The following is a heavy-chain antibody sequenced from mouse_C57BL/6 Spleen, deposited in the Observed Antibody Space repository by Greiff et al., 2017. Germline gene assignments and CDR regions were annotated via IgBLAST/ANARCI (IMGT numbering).Heavy chain of an antibody. D-gene: IGHD1-1*01. V-gene: IGHV1-63*01. Sequence: QVHVKQSGAELVRPGTSVKMSCKASGYTFTNYWIGWAKQRPGHGLEWIGDIYPGGGYTNYNEKFKGKATLTADKSSSTAYMQFSSLTSEDSAIYYCARGDYYGSSYWYFDVWGTGTTVTVSS. CDR2: IYPGGGYT. CDR1: GYTFTNYW. J-gene: IGHJ1*03. CDR3: ARGDYYGSSYWYFDV.